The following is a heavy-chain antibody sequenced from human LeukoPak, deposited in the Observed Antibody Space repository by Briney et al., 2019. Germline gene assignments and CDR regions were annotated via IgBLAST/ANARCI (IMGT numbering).Heavy chain of an antibody. V-gene: IGHV1-2*02. J-gene: IGHJ4*02. CDR1: GYTFTGYY. CDR3: ARGRYFDWLLAFDY. D-gene: IGHD3-9*01. Sequence: ASVKVSCKASGYTFTGYYMHWARQAPGQGLEWMGWINPNSGGTNYAQKFQGRVTMTRDTSISTAYMELSRLRSDDTAVYYCARGRYFDWLLAFDYWGQGTLVTVSS. CDR2: INPNSGGT.